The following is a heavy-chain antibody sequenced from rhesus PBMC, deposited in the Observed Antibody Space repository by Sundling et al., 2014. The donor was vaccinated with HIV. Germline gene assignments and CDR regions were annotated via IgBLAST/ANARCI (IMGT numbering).Heavy chain of an antibody. J-gene: IGHJ6*01. CDR1: GGSVSSNF. V-gene: IGHV4-173*01. CDR3: ARLYTWNSIPYALDS. D-gene: IGHD1-1-1*01. Sequence: QLQLQESGPGLVKPSETLSLTCAVSGGSVSSNFWSWIRQAPGKGLEWIGSISGNSASTYYNPSLKNRVTISKDTSKNQFSLKLSSVTAADTAVYYCARLYTWNSIPYALDSWGQGVVVTVSS. CDR2: ISGNSAST.